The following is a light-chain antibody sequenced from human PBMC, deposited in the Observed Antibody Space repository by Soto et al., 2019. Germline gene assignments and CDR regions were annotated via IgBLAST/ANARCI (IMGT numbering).Light chain of an antibody. J-gene: IGKJ2*01. Sequence: DIQMTQSPSSLSASVGDRVTITCRASQSISSYLNWYQQKPGKAPKLLIYPASSLQSGVPSRSSGSGSGTDFTLPISSLQPEDFKTYYCQQSYSTPYTFGQGTKLESK. V-gene: IGKV1-39*01. CDR2: PAS. CDR3: QQSYSTPYT. CDR1: QSISSY.